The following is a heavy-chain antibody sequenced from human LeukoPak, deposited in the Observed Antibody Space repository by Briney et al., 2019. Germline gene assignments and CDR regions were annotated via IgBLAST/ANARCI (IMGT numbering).Heavy chain of an antibody. V-gene: IGHV3-7*01. CDR2: IKQDGSEI. J-gene: IGHJ4*02. Sequence: GRSLRLSCAASGFTFSSYWMTWVRQAPGKGLEWVANIKQDGSEIYYLDSVKGRFTISRDNAKNSLYLEMNSLRAEDTAVYYCARKWGSLDYWGQGTLVTVSS. CDR3: ARKWGSLDY. CDR1: GFTFSSYW. D-gene: IGHD3-10*01.